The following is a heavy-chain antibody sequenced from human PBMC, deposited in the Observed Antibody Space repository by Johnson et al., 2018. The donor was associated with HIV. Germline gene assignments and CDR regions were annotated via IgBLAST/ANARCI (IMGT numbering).Heavy chain of an antibody. CDR1: GFTFSNYG. J-gene: IGHJ3*02. CDR2: IWFDGNTE. D-gene: IGHD1-26*01. Sequence: QVQLVESGGGVVQPGRSLRLSCAASGFTFSNYGMHWVRQAPGKGLEWVAIIWFDGNTEYYADSFTGRFTISRDNSKNTLYLQMNSLRVEDTAVYYCARDPYSGSYSAFDIWGQGTMVTVSS. CDR3: ARDPYSGSYSAFDI. V-gene: IGHV3-33*01.